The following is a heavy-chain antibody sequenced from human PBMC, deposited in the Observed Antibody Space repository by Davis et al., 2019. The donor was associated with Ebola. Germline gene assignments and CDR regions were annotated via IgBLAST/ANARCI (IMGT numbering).Heavy chain of an antibody. CDR2: INPSGGST. CDR1: GYTFTTYY. V-gene: IGHV1-46*01. D-gene: IGHD6-13*01. CDR3: ARVAAAGTSYYYYGMDV. Sequence: ASVKVSCKTSGYTFTTYYLHWVRQAPGQGLEWMGIINPSGGSTTYAQKFQGRVTMTRDTSTSTGYMELSTLTSEDTAVYFCARVAAAGTSYYYYGMDVWGQGTTVTVSS. J-gene: IGHJ6*02.